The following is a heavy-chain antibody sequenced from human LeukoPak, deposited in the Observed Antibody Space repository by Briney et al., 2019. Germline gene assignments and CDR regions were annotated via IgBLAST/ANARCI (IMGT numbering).Heavy chain of an antibody. J-gene: IGHJ3*02. D-gene: IGHD5-24*01. V-gene: IGHV3-30*02. CDR1: GFTFSSYG. Sequence: GGSLRLSCAASGFTFSSYGMHWVRQAPGKGLECVAFIRYDGSNKYHADSVKGRLTISRDNSKNTLYLQMNNLRPEDTAVYYCARPTIRLDAFDIWGQGTMVTVSS. CDR3: ARPTIRLDAFDI. CDR2: IRYDGSNK.